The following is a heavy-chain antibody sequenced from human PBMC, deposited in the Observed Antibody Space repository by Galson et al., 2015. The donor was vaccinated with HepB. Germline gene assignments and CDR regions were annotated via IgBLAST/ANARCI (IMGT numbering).Heavy chain of an antibody. CDR3: ARRISLVRGIITKPDYYYGMDV. CDR2: INQDGSSK. CDR1: EFTFSSYW. J-gene: IGHJ6*02. D-gene: IGHD3-10*01. V-gene: IGHV3-7*03. Sequence: SLRLSCAAPEFTFSSYWMNWVRQAPGKGLEWVAHINQDGSSKYYVDSVKGRFTITRDNAKDSVYLQLDSLRAEDTAVYYCARRISLVRGIITKPDYYYGMDVWGQGTTVTVAS.